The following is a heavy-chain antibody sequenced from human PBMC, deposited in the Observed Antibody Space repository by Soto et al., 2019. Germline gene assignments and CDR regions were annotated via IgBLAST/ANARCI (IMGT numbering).Heavy chain of an antibody. CDR2: ITASNGNT. Sequence: QLQLVQSGAEVKTPGASVRVSCKAAGFSFSTYGITWVRQAPGQGLEGMGWITASNGNTRYGQNLQGRLTMTTDTSTNTAYMNLWRPSSDDTAMYYCARGNSYGSFWYFDLWGRGTLITVSS. D-gene: IGHD5-18*01. V-gene: IGHV1-18*04. CDR3: ARGNSYGSFWYFDL. J-gene: IGHJ2*01. CDR1: GFSFSTYG.